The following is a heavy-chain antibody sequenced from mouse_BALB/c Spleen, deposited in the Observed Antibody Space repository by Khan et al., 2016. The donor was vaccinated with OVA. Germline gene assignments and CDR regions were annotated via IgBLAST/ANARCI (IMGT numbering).Heavy chain of an antibody. CDR3: ARLVDY. CDR2: ISSGGST. Sequence: EVELVEPGGGLVKPGGFLKLSCGGLGFTFSSYAMSWVRQTPEKRLEWVASISSGGSTYYPDSVKGRFTISRDNARNILYLQMSSLRSEDTAMYYCARLVDYWGQGTSVTVSS. V-gene: IGHV5-6-5*01. J-gene: IGHJ4*01. CDR1: GFTFSSYA.